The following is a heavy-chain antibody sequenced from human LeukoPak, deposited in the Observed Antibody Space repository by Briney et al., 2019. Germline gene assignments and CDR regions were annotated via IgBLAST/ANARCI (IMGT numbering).Heavy chain of an antibody. Sequence: GGSLRLSCSASGFTFSTWGMHGVRQAPGKGLEWVAFIRYGGSDIYYGDSGKGRLTISRDNSKNTLYLQMNSLRGEDTAVYYCAKEPYRTVYYFYYMDVWGKGTTVTVSS. CDR3: AKEPYRTVYYFYYMDV. CDR1: GFTFSTWG. V-gene: IGHV3-30*02. J-gene: IGHJ6*03. D-gene: IGHD3-16*02. CDR2: IRYGGSDI.